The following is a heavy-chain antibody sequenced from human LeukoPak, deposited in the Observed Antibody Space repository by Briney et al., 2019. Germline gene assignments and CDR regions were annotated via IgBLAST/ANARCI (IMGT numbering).Heavy chain of an antibody. J-gene: IGHJ4*02. Sequence: GGSLRLSCAASGFTFSSYAMSWVRQTPGKGLEWVSAISGSGGNTFYGDSVKGRFTISRDNSKNTLYLQMNSLRTEDTALYYCAKSNGYNDLDYWGQGTLVTVSS. CDR3: AKSNGYNDLDY. CDR1: GFTFSSYA. D-gene: IGHD5-24*01. V-gene: IGHV3-23*01. CDR2: ISGSGGNT.